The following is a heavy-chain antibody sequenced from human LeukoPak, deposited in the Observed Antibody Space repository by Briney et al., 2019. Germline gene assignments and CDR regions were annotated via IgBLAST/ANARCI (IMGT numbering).Heavy chain of an antibody. D-gene: IGHD5-18*01. CDR1: GFTFSSYG. CDR2: ISSSSSYI. CDR3: ARDGYSYGSPADY. V-gene: IGHV3-21*01. Sequence: GGSLRLSCAASGFTFSSYGMHWVRQAPGKGLEWVSSISSSSSYIYYADSVKGRFTISRDNAKNSLYLQMNSLRAEDTAVYYCARDGYSYGSPADYWGQGTLVTVSS. J-gene: IGHJ4*02.